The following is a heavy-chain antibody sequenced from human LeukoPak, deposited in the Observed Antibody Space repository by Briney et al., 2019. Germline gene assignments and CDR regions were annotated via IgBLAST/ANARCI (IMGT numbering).Heavy chain of an antibody. J-gene: IGHJ6*02. D-gene: IGHD6-19*01. Sequence: SETLSLTCAVSGGSISSSNWWSWVRQPPGKGLEWIGEIYHSGSTNYNPSLKSRVTISVDTSKNQFSLKLSSVTAADTAVYYCARRGGFYSSGWYGRDYYYGMDVWGQGTTVTVSS. CDR2: IYHSGST. V-gene: IGHV4-4*02. CDR3: ARRGGFYSSGWYGRDYYYGMDV. CDR1: GGSISSSNW.